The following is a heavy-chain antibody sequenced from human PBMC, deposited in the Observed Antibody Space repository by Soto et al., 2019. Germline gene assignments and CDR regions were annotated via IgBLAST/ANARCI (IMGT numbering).Heavy chain of an antibody. Sequence: PSETLSLTCAVSGYSISSGYYWGWIRQPPGKGLEWIGSIYHSGSTYYNPSLKSRVTISVDTSKNRFSLKLSSVTAADTAVYYCARDKQQLVGDFDYWGQGTLVTVSS. V-gene: IGHV4-38-2*02. CDR1: GYSISSGYY. CDR2: IYHSGST. CDR3: ARDKQQLVGDFDY. D-gene: IGHD6-13*01. J-gene: IGHJ4*02.